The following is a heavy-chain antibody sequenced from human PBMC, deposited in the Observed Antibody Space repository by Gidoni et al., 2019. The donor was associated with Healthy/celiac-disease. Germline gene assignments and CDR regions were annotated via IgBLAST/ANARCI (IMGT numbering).Heavy chain of an antibody. CDR1: GYTFTSYA. CDR2: SNTNTGNP. J-gene: IGHJ4*02. V-gene: IGHV7-4-1*02. CDR3: ARQRSSGSLRI. Sequence: QVQLVQSGSELQKPGASVKVSCTPSGYTFTSYAMNWVRQAPGQGREWMGWSNTNTGNPTYAQGCTGRFVFSLDTSVRTAYLQISSLKAEDTAGYYCARQRSSGSLRIWGQGTLVTVSS. D-gene: IGHD1-26*01.